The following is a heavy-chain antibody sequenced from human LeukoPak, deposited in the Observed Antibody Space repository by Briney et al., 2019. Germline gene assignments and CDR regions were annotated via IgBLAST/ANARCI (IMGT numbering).Heavy chain of an antibody. CDR3: ARDCSSTSCYDAFDI. CDR1: GGSISSYY. J-gene: IGHJ3*02. D-gene: IGHD2-2*01. Sequence: SETLSLTCTVSGGSISSYYWSWIRQPPGKGLEWIGYIYYSGSTNYNPSLESRVTISVDTSKNQFSLKLSSVTAADTAVYYCARDCSSTSCYDAFDIWGQGTMVTVSS. CDR2: IYYSGST. V-gene: IGHV4-59*01.